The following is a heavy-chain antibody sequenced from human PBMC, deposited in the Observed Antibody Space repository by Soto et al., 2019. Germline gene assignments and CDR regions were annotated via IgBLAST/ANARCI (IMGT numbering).Heavy chain of an antibody. Sequence: QVQLVQSGAEVKKPGSSVTVSCKASGGTFSSYTISWVRQAPGQGLEWMGGIIPIFGTANYAQKFQGRVTITADESTSTANMEISSLRSEDTAVYDCAGSNHSWLELWYFDLWGRGTLVTVSS. CDR1: GGTFSSYT. D-gene: IGHD5-12*01. V-gene: IGHV1-69*12. J-gene: IGHJ2*01. CDR2: IIPIFGTA. CDR3: AGSNHSWLELWYFDL.